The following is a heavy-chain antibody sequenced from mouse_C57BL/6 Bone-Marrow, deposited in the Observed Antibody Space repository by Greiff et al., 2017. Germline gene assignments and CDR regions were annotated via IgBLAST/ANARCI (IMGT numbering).Heavy chain of an antibody. J-gene: IGHJ4*01. CDR2: ISDGGSYT. CDR1: GFTFSSYA. Sequence: EVQGVESGGGLVKPGGSLKLSCAASGFTFSSYAMSWVRQTPEKRLEWVATISDGGSYTYYPDNVKGRFTISRDNAKNNLYLQMSHLKSEDTAMYYCAREYYSNYYYAMDYWGQGTSVTVSS. D-gene: IGHD2-5*01. V-gene: IGHV5-4*01. CDR3: AREYYSNYYYAMDY.